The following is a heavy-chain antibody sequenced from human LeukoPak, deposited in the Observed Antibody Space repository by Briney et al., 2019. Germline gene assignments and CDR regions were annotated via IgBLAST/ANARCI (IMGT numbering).Heavy chain of an antibody. J-gene: IGHJ4*02. CDR1: GTSIRNYY. D-gene: IGHD3-22*01. CDR3: AREKEGTDHDSTAAFHY. Sequence: SETLSLTCTVSGTSIRNYYWSWVRQSPGQGLEWLAYGHHTGSSNFSPPFRSRVTTSVDAPRNQFSLRLTSMTAADTAVYYCAREKEGTDHDSTAAFHYWGQGILVIVSS. V-gene: IGHV4-59*01. CDR2: GHHTGSS.